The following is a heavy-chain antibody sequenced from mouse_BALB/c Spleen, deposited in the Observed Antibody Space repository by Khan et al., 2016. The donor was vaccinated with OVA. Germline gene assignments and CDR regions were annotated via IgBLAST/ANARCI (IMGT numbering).Heavy chain of an antibody. J-gene: IGHJ2*01. V-gene: IGHV9-2-1*01. D-gene: IGHD2-12*01. CDR1: GYTFTDYS. Sequence: QIQLVQSGPELKKPGETVKISCKASGYTFTDYSMHWVKQAPGKGLKWMGWINTETGEPTYADDFKGRFAFSLETSASTAYLQINNIKNEDTATYFCARSGSYDGFDYWGQGTTLTVSS. CDR2: INTETGEP. CDR3: ARSGSYDGFDY.